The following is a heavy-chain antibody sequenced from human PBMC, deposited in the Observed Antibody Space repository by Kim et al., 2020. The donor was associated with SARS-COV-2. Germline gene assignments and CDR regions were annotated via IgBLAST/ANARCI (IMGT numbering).Heavy chain of an antibody. D-gene: IGHD3-9*01. V-gene: IGHV1-69*13. CDR1: GGTFSSYA. J-gene: IGHJ6*02. CDR3: ARDLRRGRGYDILTGLPGAYYGMDV. Sequence: SVKVSCKASGGTFSSYAISWVRQAPGQGLEWMGGIIPIFGTANYAQKFQGRVTITADESTSTAYMELSSLRSEDTAVYYCARDLRRGRGYDILTGLPGAYYGMDVWGQGTTVTVSS. CDR2: IIPIFGTA.